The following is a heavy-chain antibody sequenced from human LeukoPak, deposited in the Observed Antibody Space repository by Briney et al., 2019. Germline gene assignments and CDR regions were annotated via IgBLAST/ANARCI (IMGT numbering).Heavy chain of an antibody. CDR1: GYTFTGYY. CDR3: ARVDDFSYYMDV. J-gene: IGHJ6*03. CDR2: INPNSGGT. D-gene: IGHD3-3*01. V-gene: IGHV1-2*02. Sequence: ASVKVSCKASGYTFTGYYMHWVRQAPGQGLEWMGWINPNSGGTNYAQKLQGRVTMTTDTSTSTAYMELRSLRSDDTAVYYCARVDDFSYYMDVWGKGTTVTVSS.